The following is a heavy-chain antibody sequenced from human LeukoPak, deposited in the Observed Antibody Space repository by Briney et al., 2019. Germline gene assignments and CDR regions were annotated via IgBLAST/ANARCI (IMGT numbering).Heavy chain of an antibody. Sequence: GGSLRLSCAASGFPFTTDALHWVRQAPSKGLEWVALMSYDGTNKFYGRSVRGRFTISIDKSKNILYLQMDSLRIEDTAVYYCARAPYYDSSGYLDYWGQGTLVTVSS. J-gene: IGHJ4*02. V-gene: IGHV3-30-3*01. CDR1: GFPFTTDA. CDR3: ARAPYYDSSGYLDY. CDR2: MSYDGTNK. D-gene: IGHD3-22*01.